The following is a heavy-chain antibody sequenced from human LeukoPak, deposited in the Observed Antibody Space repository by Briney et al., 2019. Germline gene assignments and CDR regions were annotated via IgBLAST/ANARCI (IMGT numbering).Heavy chain of an antibody. D-gene: IGHD2-15*01. V-gene: IGHV3-74*01. Sequence: GGSLTLSCAASGFTFSSYWMHWVRQAPGKGLVWVSYIKTDGSSTSYADSVKGRFTISRDNAKNTLYLQMNSLRAEDTAVYYCARDLFQGYDYWGQGTLVTVSS. CDR3: ARDLFQGYDY. J-gene: IGHJ4*02. CDR2: IKTDGSST. CDR1: GFTFSSYW.